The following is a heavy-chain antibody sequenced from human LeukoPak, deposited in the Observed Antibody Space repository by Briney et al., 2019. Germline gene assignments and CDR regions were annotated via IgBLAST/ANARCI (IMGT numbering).Heavy chain of an antibody. D-gene: IGHD2-2*01. CDR1: GYIFTSFG. Sequence: ASVKVSCKASGYIFTSFGISWVRQAPEQGLEWMGWISPYNGNTKYSQSLQGRVTVTTDTSTSTAYLELRSLRSDDTAVYYCARSCGSTSCYDDYWGQGTLVTVSS. CDR3: ARSCGSTSCYDDY. J-gene: IGHJ4*02. CDR2: ISPYNGNT. V-gene: IGHV1-18*01.